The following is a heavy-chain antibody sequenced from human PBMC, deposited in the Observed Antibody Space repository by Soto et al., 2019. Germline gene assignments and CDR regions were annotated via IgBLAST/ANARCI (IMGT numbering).Heavy chain of an antibody. CDR3: ARLGYCSGGSCYPEYNWFDP. V-gene: IGHV4-59*01. CDR1: GGSISSYY. D-gene: IGHD2-15*01. Sequence: QVQLQESGPGLVKPSETLSLTCTVSGGSISSYYWTWIRQLPGKGLEWIGYMYYSGSTNYNPSLRRRVTISGDTAKNQFSLKLSSVNAADTAVYYCARLGYCSGGSCYPEYNWFDPWGQGTLVTVSS. J-gene: IGHJ5*02. CDR2: MYYSGST.